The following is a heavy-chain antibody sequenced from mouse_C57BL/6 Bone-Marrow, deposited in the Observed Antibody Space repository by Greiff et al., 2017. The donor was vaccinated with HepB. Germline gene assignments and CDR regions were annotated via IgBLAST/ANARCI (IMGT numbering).Heavy chain of an antibody. CDR3: ARTGLRLRTPFAY. CDR2: IYPGSGST. V-gene: IGHV1-55*01. CDR1: GYTFTSYW. J-gene: IGHJ3*01. D-gene: IGHD3-2*02. Sequence: QVQLQQPGAELVKPGASVKMSCKASGYTFTSYWLTWVKQRPGQGLEWIGDIYPGSGSTNYNEKFKSKATLTVDTSSSTAYMQLSSLTSEDSAVYYGARTGLRLRTPFAYWGQVTLVTVSA.